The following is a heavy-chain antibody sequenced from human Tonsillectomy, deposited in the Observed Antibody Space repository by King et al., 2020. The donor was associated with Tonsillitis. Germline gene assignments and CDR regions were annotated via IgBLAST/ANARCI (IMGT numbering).Heavy chain of an antibody. D-gene: IGHD5-12*01. CDR3: ARQRYSGNDNAFKI. CDR2: INSSSTYI. CDR1: GFTFSTYN. J-gene: IGHJ3*02. V-gene: IGHV3-21*01. Sequence: VQLVESGGGLVKPGGSLRLSCAASGFTFSTYNIHWVRQAPGKGLEWVSSINSSSTYIYYADSVKGRFTISRDNAKNSLYLQMNSLRADDTAVYYCARQRYSGNDNAFKIWGQGTMVTVSP.